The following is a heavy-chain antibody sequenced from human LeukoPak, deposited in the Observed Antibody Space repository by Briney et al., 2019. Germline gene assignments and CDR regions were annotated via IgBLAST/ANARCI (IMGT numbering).Heavy chain of an antibody. J-gene: IGHJ4*02. D-gene: IGHD3-9*01. CDR3: ARGQTYYDILITLDY. V-gene: IGHV3-23*01. CDR1: GFTFSSYA. CDR2: ISGSGGST. Sequence: GGSLRLSCAASGFTFSSYAMSWVRQAPGKGLEWVSAISGSGGSTYYADSVKGRFTISRDNSKNTLYLQMNSLRAEDTAVYYCARGQTYYDILITLDYWGQGTLVTVSS.